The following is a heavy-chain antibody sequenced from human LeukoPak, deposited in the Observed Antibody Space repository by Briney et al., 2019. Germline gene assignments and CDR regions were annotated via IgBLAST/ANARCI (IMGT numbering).Heavy chain of an antibody. Sequence: SETLSLTCTVSGGSISSGGYYWSWIRQHPGKGLEWIGYIYYSGSTYYNPSLKSRVTISVDTSKNQFSLKLSSVTAADTAVYYCARARGYCSSTSCYTVGYYYYYGMDVWGQGTTVTVSS. CDR3: ARARGYCSSTSCYTVGYYYYYGMDV. V-gene: IGHV4-31*03. D-gene: IGHD2-2*02. CDR2: IYYSGST. J-gene: IGHJ6*02. CDR1: GGSISSGGYY.